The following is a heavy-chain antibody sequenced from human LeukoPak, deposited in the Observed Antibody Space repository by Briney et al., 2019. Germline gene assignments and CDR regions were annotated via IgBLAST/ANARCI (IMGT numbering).Heavy chain of an antibody. V-gene: IGHV4-61*02. J-gene: IGHJ4*02. CDR1: GGSISSGDYY. CDR2: IYTSGST. D-gene: IGHD5-18*01. Sequence: SQTLSLTCTVSGGSISSGDYYWSWIRQPAGKGLEWIGRIYTSGSTNYNPSLKSRVTISVDTSKNQFSLKLSSVTAADTAVYYCARERYSYGRPPFDYWGQGTLVTVSS. CDR3: ARERYSYGRPPFDY.